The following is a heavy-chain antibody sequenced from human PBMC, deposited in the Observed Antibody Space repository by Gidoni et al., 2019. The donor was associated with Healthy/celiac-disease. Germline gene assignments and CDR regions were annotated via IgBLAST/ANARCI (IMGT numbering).Heavy chain of an antibody. D-gene: IGHD3-10*01. CDR1: GFNLGDYY. Sequence: QVQLVESGGGLVKPGGSLLLSCAASGFNLGDYYMSWIRQAPGKGREWVSYISSGGSTIYYADSVKGRFTIYRDNAKNSLYLQMNSRRAEDTAVYYWAGVRGAVDYWGQGTLVTVSS. CDR2: ISSGGSTI. J-gene: IGHJ4*02. V-gene: IGHV3-11*01. CDR3: AGVRGAVDY.